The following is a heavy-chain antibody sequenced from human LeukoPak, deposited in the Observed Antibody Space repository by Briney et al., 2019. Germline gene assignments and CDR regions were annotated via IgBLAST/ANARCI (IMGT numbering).Heavy chain of an antibody. Sequence: SETLSLTCTVSGGSISSSSYYWGWIRQPPGKGLEWIGSIYYSGSTYYNPSLKSRVTISVDTSKNQFSLKLSSVTAADTAVYYCASLTMYQLLFDYWGQGTLVTVSS. CDR3: ASLTMYQLLFDY. V-gene: IGHV4-39*01. CDR1: GGSISSSSYY. J-gene: IGHJ4*02. D-gene: IGHD2-2*01. CDR2: IYYSGST.